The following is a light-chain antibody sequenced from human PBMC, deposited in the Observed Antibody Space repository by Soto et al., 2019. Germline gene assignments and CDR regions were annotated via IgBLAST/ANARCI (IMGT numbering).Light chain of an antibody. V-gene: IGKV1-5*01. CDR2: DVS. J-gene: IGKJ1*01. Sequence: IQLTLSPSTRSASVGDSVTITTRASQTISSWLACYQQKPGKATKLLIYDVSSLESGVPSRFSGSGSGTEFTLTSSSLQPDDSATYCCQQDNTFWTFGQGTKVDIK. CDR1: QTISSW. CDR3: QQDNTFWT.